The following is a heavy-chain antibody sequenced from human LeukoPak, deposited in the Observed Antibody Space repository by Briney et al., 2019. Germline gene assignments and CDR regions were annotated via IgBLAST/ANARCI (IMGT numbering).Heavy chain of an antibody. CDR1: GGSISSYY. Sequence: SETLSLTCTVSGGSISSYYWSWIRQPAGKGLEWIGRIYTSGSTNYNPSLKSRVTMSVDTSKNQFSLKLSSVTAAHTAVYYCARIAAAGTSNYYYYYMDVWGKGTTVTVSS. V-gene: IGHV4-4*07. CDR2: IYTSGST. CDR3: ARIAAAGTSNYYYYYMDV. D-gene: IGHD6-13*01. J-gene: IGHJ6*03.